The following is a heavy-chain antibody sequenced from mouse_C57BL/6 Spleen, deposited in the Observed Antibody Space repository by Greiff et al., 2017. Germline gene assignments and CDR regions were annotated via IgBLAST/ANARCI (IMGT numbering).Heavy chain of an antibody. V-gene: IGHV1-19*01. Sequence: EVQLQQSGPVLVKPGASVKMSCKASGYTFTDYYMNWVKQSHGKSLEWIGVINPYNGGTSYNQKFKGKATLTVDKSSSTAYMELNSLTSEDSAVYYCARDYYGSSYEDWYFDVWGTGTTVTVSS. J-gene: IGHJ1*03. CDR1: GYTFTDYY. D-gene: IGHD1-1*01. CDR2: INPYNGGT. CDR3: ARDYYGSSYEDWYFDV.